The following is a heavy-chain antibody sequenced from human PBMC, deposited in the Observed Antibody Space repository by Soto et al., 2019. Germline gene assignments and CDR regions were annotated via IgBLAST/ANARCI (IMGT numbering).Heavy chain of an antibody. CDR2: IYHSGST. J-gene: IGHJ4*02. D-gene: IGHD3-22*01. V-gene: IGHV4-38-2*02. CDR3: AREDSGYYAVYYFDY. CDR1: GYSISSGYY. Sequence: SETLSLTCAVSGYSISSGYYWGWIRQPPGKGLEWIGRIYHSGSTYYDPSLKSRVTISVDTSKNQFSLKLSSVTAADTDVYYCAREDSGYYAVYYFDYWGQGTLVTVSS.